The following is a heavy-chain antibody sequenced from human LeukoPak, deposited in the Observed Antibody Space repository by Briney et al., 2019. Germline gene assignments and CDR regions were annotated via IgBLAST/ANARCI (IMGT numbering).Heavy chain of an antibody. CDR2: INPSGGST. D-gene: IGHD2-2*01. CDR1: GYTFTSYY. V-gene: IGHV1-46*01. CDR3: ARDLGYCSSTSCYSGILGY. Sequence: EASVKVSCKASGYTFTSYYMHWVRQAPGQGLEWMGIINPSGGSTSYAQKFQGRVTMTRDTSISTAYMELSRLRSDDTAVYYCARDLGYCSSTSCYSGILGYWGQGTLVTVSS. J-gene: IGHJ4*02.